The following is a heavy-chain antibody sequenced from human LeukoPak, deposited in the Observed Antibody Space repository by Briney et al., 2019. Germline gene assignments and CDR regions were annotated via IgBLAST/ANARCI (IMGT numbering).Heavy chain of an antibody. Sequence: ASVKVSCKASGYTFTSYAISWVRQAPGQGLEWMGGIIPIFGTANYAQKFQGRVTITADESTSTAYMELSSLRSEDTAVYYCASRTPIAVAGTVDYWGQGTLVTVSS. V-gene: IGHV1-69*13. CDR3: ASRTPIAVAGTVDY. CDR1: GYTFTSYA. CDR2: IIPIFGTA. J-gene: IGHJ4*02. D-gene: IGHD6-19*01.